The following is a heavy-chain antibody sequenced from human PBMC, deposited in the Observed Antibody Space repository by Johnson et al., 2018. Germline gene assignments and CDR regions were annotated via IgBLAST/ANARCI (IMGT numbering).Heavy chain of an antibody. CDR2: ISSPSSYV. J-gene: IGHJ3*02. Sequence: VQLVESGGGLVKPGESLRLSCAASGFMFSSYSMNWVRQTPGKGLVWVSCISSPSSYVYYADSVKGRFTTSRDNAKNLRFLQLSSMRADDTAFYYCARGPAGREGYNWDAFYIWGQGKMVTVSS. D-gene: IGHD5-24*01. CDR1: GFMFSSYS. V-gene: IGHV3-21*01. CDR3: ARGPAGREGYNWDAFYI.